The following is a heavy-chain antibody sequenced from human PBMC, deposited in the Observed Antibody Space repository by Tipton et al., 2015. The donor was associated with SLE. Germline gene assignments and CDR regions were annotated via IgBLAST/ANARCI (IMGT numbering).Heavy chain of an antibody. Sequence: QLEQAGPEVKKPGASVKVSCKASGYTFTSYDINWVRQATGQGLEWMGWMNPNSGYTGYPQRFQGRVTMTRNTSISTAYMELSSLSSEDTAVYYCAREGDGFDYWGQGTLVTVSS. J-gene: IGHJ4*02. CDR2: MNPNSGYT. CDR3: AREGDGFDY. V-gene: IGHV1-8*01. CDR1: GYTFTSYD. D-gene: IGHD2-8*01.